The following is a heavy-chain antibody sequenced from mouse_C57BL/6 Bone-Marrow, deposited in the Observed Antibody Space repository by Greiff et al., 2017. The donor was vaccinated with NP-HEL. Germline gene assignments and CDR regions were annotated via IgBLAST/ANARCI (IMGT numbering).Heavy chain of an antibody. CDR2: ISSGGSYT. Sequence: EVKVVESGGDLVKPGGSLKLSCAASGFTFSSYGMSWVRQTPDKRLEWVATISSGGSYTYYPDSVKGRFTIPRDNAKNTLYLQMSSLKSEDTAMYYCASGVAMDYWGQGTSVTVSS. J-gene: IGHJ4*01. CDR1: GFTFSSYG. V-gene: IGHV5-6*01. CDR3: ASGVAMDY.